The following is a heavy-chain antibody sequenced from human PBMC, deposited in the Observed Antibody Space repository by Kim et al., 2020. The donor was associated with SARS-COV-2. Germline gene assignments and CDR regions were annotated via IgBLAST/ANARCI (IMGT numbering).Heavy chain of an antibody. J-gene: IGHJ4*02. CDR3: ARRQFTSGWYYFDY. D-gene: IGHD6-19*01. CDR2: INSDGSTI. V-gene: IGHV3-74*01. Sequence: GGSLRLSCAASGFTFSSHWMHGVRQAPGKGLVWVSRINSDGSTISYADSVKGRFTISRDNAKNTLYLQMNSLRAEDTAVYYCARRQFTSGWYYFDYWGQGTLVTVSS. CDR1: GFTFSSHW.